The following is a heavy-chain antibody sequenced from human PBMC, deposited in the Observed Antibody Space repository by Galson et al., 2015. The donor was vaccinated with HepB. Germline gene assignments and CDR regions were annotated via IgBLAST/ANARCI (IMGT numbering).Heavy chain of an antibody. Sequence: SLRLSCAASGFTFSTYSMHWVRQAPGKGLEYLSSIGTGEHSRYYADSVKGRFTISRDNSKNTVYLQLNSLRLEDTAVYYCVRGYSLFLIDYWGQGTLVTVSS. CDR2: IGTGEHSR. D-gene: IGHD5-24*01. CDR3: VRGYSLFLIDY. CDR1: GFTFSTYS. J-gene: IGHJ4*02. V-gene: IGHV3-64D*06.